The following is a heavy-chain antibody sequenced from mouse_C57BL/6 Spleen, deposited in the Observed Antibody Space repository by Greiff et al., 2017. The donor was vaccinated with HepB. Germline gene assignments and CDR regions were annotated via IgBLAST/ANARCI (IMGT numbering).Heavy chain of an antibody. CDR3: AKPTMVTTWFAY. V-gene: IGHV1-64*01. Sequence: VQLQQPGAELVKPGASVKLSCKASGYTFTSYWMHWVKQRPGQGLEWIGMIHPNSGSTNYNEKFKSKATLTVDKSSRTAYMQLSSLTSEDSAVYYCAKPTMVTTWFAYWGQGTLVTVSA. D-gene: IGHD2-9*01. J-gene: IGHJ3*01. CDR2: IHPNSGST. CDR1: GYTFTSYW.